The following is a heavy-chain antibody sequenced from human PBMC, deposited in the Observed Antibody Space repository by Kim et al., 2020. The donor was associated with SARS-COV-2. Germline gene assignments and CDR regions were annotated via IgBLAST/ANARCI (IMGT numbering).Heavy chain of an antibody. CDR3: AKDTARAAGGYYYYGMDV. Sequence: KGRFTISRDNSKNALYLQMNSLRAEDTAVYYCAKDTARAAGGYYYYGMDVWGQGTTVTVSS. D-gene: IGHD6-13*01. J-gene: IGHJ6*02. V-gene: IGHV3-30*02.